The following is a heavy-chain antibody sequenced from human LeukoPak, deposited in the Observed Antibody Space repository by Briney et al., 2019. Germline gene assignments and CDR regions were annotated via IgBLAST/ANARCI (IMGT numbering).Heavy chain of an antibody. CDR2: IYYSGST. CDR1: GGSISSSSYY. V-gene: IGHV4-61*05. J-gene: IGHJ6*03. Sequence: SETLSLTCTVSGGSISSSSYYWGWIRQPPGKGLEWIGYIYYSGSTNYNPSLKSRVTMSVDTSKNQFSLKLSSVTAADTAVYYCARGVIIYYYMDGWGKGTTVTISS. CDR3: ARGVIIYYYMDG. D-gene: IGHD3-3*01.